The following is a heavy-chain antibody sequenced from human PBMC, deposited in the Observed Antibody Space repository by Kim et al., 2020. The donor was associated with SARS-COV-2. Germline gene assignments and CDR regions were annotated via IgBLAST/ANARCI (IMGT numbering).Heavy chain of an antibody. V-gene: IGHV3-7*03. Sequence: GGSLRLSCAASGFPFSSYWMSWVRQAPGKGLEWVANIKQDGSEKYYVDSVKGRFTISRDNAKNSLYLQMNSLRAEDTAVYYCARYQQLVRYFDNWGQGTLVTVSS. D-gene: IGHD6-13*01. CDR1: GFPFSSYW. CDR3: ARYQQLVRYFDN. CDR2: IKQDGSEK. J-gene: IGHJ4*02.